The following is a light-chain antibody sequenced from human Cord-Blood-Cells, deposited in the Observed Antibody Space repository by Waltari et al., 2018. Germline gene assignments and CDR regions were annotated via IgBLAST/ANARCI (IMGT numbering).Light chain of an antibody. J-gene: IGKJ2*01. CDR2: AAS. V-gene: IGKV1-39*01. Sequence: IPVTXSPTSLXASVGGXVTXPCRASQSISVYLNLDQQKPGKAPKLLIYAASSLQSGVPSRXSGSXXGTDFTLTISSLXPEDFATYYCXQSYXXXYTFGXXTKLEIK. CDR3: XQSYXXXYT. CDR1: QSISVY.